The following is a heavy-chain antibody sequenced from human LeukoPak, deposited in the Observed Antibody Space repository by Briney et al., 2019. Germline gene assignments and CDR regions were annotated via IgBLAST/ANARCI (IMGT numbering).Heavy chain of an antibody. D-gene: IGHD3-10*01. CDR3: ARGAQIGFGEFNNWFDP. J-gene: IGHJ5*02. V-gene: IGHV4-34*01. CDR2: INHSGST. CDR1: GGSFSGYY. Sequence: SETLSLTCAVYGGSFSGYYWSWIRQPPGKGLEWIGGINHSGSTNYNPSLKSRVTISVDTSKNQFSLKLSSVTAADTAVYYCARGAQIGFGEFNNWFDPWGQGTLVTVSS.